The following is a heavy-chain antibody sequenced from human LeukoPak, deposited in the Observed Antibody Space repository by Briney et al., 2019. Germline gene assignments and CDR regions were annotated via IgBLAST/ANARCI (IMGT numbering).Heavy chain of an antibody. CDR3: ASDSSGYYATTDY. V-gene: IGHV1-69*04. J-gene: IGHJ4*02. Sequence: ASVRVSCKASGGTFSSYAISWVRQAPGQGLEWMGRIIPILGIANYAQKFQGRVTITADKSTSTAYMELSSLRSEDTAVYYCASDSSGYYATTDYWGQGTLVTVSS. CDR1: GGTFSSYA. D-gene: IGHD3-22*01. CDR2: IIPILGIA.